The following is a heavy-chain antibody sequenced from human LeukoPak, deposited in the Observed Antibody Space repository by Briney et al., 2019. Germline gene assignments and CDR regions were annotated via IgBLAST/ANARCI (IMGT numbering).Heavy chain of an antibody. CDR3: AKGAYSGSLHFDY. J-gene: IGHJ4*02. Sequence: GGSLRLSCAAPGFTFSSYGMHWVRQAPGKGLEWVAFIRYDGSNKYYADSVKGRFTISRDNSKNTLYLQMNSLRAEDTAVYYCAKGAYSGSLHFDYWGQGTLVTVSS. V-gene: IGHV3-30*02. CDR1: GFTFSSYG. CDR2: IRYDGSNK. D-gene: IGHD1-26*01.